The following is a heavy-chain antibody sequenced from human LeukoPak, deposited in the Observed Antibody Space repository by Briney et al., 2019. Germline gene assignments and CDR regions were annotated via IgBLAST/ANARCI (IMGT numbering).Heavy chain of an antibody. CDR1: GGSVTTTNFD. CDR2: ISSSGKS. J-gene: IGHJ4*01. D-gene: IGHD1-26*01. CDR3: ARFKGGTGFDY. Sequence: SETLSLTRAVSGGSVTTTNFDWAWIRPPPGQGLEWIATISSSGKSYYNPYLMSRVTISVDTSKTQFSLVVTSVTAEDTSLFYCARFKGGTGFDYWGRGILVIVS. V-gene: IGHV4-39*01.